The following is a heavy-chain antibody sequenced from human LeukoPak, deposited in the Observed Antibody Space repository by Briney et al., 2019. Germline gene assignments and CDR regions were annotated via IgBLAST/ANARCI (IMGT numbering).Heavy chain of an antibody. D-gene: IGHD3-3*01. V-gene: IGHV3-7*01. CDR1: GFTFSSYA. CDR2: IKQDGSET. Sequence: GGSLRLSCAASGFTFSSYAMSRVRRAPGKGLEWVANIKQDGSETYYVDSVRGRFTISRDNAKKSLYLQMNSLRAEDTAVYYCARDFWGAYRVDYFDYWGQGTLVTVSS. J-gene: IGHJ4*02. CDR3: ARDFWGAYRVDYFDY.